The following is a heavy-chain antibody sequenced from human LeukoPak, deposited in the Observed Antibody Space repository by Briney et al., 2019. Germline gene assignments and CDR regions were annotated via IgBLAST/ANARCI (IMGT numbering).Heavy chain of an antibody. CDR2: ISSSGSHI. CDR3: VRGVGGDSRFDP. Sequence: GGSLRLSCAASDFTFGTYNMNWVRQAPGKGLEWVSFISSSGSHIYYADSVKGRFTISRDNAKNTLYLQMNSLRAEDTAVYYCVRGVGGDSRFDPWGQGTLVTVSS. J-gene: IGHJ5*02. D-gene: IGHD1-26*01. CDR1: DFTFGTYN. V-gene: IGHV3-21*01.